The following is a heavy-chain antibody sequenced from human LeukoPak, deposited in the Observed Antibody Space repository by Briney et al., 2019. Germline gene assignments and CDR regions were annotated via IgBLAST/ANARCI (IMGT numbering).Heavy chain of an antibody. CDR2: IKQDGGAK. Sequence: GGSLRLSCAASGFTFTNYWMNWLRQAPGKGLEWVANIKQDGGAKNYVDSVKGRFTISRDNAKNSLYLQMNNLRAEDTAFYYCASGYGAWGQGTLVIVSS. J-gene: IGHJ5*02. V-gene: IGHV3-7*01. CDR3: ASGYGA. CDR1: GFTFTNYW. D-gene: IGHD4-17*01.